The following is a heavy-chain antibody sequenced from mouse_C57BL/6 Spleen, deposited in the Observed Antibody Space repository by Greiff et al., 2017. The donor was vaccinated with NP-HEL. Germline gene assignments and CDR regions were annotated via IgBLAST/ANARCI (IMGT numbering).Heavy chain of an antibody. V-gene: IGHV1-69*01. CDR3: ARRKNLWKNYYAMDY. Sequence: VQLQQPGAELVMPGASVKLSCKASGYTFTSYWMHWVKQRPGQGLEWIGEIDPSDSYTNYNQKFKGKSTLTVDKSSSTAYMQLSSLTSEDSAVYYCARRKNLWKNYYAMDYWGQGTSVTVSS. CDR2: IDPSDSYT. J-gene: IGHJ4*01. CDR1: GYTFTSYW. D-gene: IGHD1-1*02.